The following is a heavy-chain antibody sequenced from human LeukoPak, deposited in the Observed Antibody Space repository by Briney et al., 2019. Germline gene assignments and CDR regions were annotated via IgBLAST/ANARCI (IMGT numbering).Heavy chain of an antibody. CDR2: IYYSGST. J-gene: IGHJ4*02. CDR3: ARGPYCSSTSCYYYFDY. D-gene: IGHD2-2*01. Sequence: PSQTLSLTCTVSGGSISSGDYYWSWSRQPPGKGLEWIGYIYYSGSTYYNPSLKSRVTISVDTSKNQFSLKLSSVTAADTAVYYCARGPYCSSTSCYYYFDYWGQGTLVTVSS. CDR1: GGSISSGDYY. V-gene: IGHV4-30-4*08.